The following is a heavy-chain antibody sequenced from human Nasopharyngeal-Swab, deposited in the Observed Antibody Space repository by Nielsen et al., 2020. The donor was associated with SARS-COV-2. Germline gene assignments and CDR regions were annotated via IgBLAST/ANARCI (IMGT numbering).Heavy chain of an antibody. CDR2: IYYSGST. Sequence: WIRRPPGKGLEWIGSIYYSGSTYYNPSLKSRVTISVDTSKNQFSLKLSSVTAADTAVYYCARNNPGSLVNYYYYMDVWGKGTTVTVSS. V-gene: IGHV4-39*01. D-gene: IGHD3-16*01. CDR3: ARNNPGSLVNYYYYMDV. J-gene: IGHJ6*03.